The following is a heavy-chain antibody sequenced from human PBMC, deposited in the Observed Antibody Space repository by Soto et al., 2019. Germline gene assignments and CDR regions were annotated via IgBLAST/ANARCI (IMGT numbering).Heavy chain of an antibody. CDR3: ARVPGSGYDDPLDYFDY. CDR2: IYYSGST. D-gene: IGHD5-12*01. J-gene: IGHJ4*02. Sequence: QVQLQESGPGLVKPSQTLSLTCTVSGGSISSGGYYWSWIRQHPGKGLEWIGYIYYSGSTYYNPSLKSRVTLSVDTSKNQFSLKLSSVTAADTAVYYCARVPGSGYDDPLDYFDYWGQGTLVTVSS. V-gene: IGHV4-31*03. CDR1: GGSISSGGYY.